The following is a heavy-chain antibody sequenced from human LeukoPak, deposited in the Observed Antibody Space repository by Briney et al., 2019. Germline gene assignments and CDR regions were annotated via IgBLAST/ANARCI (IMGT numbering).Heavy chain of an antibody. J-gene: IGHJ4*02. CDR2: INGGSRAI. V-gene: IGHV3-48*02. CDR1: GFTSSNYW. Sequence: GGSLRLSCAASGFTSSNYWMHWVRHTPGRGLEWVSYINGGSRAISYTDSVMGRFTISRDNAKSSLYLQMNSLRDEDTAVYYCARDSQWSFDYWGQGTLVTVSS. D-gene: IGHD2-8*01. CDR3: ARDSQWSFDY.